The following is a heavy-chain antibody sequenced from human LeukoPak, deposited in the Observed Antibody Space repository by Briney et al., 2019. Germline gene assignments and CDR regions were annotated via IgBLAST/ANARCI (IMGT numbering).Heavy chain of an antibody. CDR1: GFTFSSYS. V-gene: IGHV3-21*01. J-gene: IGHJ6*03. CDR2: ISSSSSYI. Sequence: GGSLRLSCAASGFTFSSYSMNWVRQAPGKGLEWVSSISSSSSYIYYADSVKGRFTISRDNAKNSLYLQTNSLRAEDTAVYYCVRVNHDFWSGWRYYYYYMDVWGKGTTVTVSS. CDR3: VRVNHDFWSGWRYYYYYMDV. D-gene: IGHD3-3*01.